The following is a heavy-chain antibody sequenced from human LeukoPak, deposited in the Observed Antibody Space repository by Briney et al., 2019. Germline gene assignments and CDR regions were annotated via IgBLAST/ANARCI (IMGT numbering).Heavy chain of an antibody. CDR1: GGSISSGDYY. J-gene: IGHJ5*02. V-gene: IGHV4-30-4*01. CDR2: IYYSGST. D-gene: IGHD6-13*01. CDR3: ARQQQLVRRWFDP. Sequence: SETLALTCTVSGGSISSGDYYWSWIRQPPGKGLEWIGYIYYSGSTYYNPSLKSRVTISVDTSKNQFSLKLSSVTAADTAVYYCARQQQLVRRWFDPWGQGTLVTVSS.